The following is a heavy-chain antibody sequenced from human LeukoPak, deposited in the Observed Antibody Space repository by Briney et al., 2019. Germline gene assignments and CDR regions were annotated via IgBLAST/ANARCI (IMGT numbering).Heavy chain of an antibody. CDR1: GFTFSSYG. CDR3: ARDSSGWYLIDY. J-gene: IGHJ4*02. CDR2: IWYDGSNK. V-gene: IGHV3-33*01. Sequence: GGSLRLSCAASGFTFSSYGMHWVRQAPGKGLEWVAVIWYDGSNKYYADSVKGRFTISRDNSKNTLYLQMNSLRAEDTAVYYCARDSSGWYLIDYWGRGTLVTVSS. D-gene: IGHD6-19*01.